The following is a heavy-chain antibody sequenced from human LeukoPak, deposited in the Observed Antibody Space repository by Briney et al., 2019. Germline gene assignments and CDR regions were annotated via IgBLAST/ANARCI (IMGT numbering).Heavy chain of an antibody. CDR1: GGSLSSYY. D-gene: IGHD2-8*01. J-gene: IGHJ6*03. Sequence: SETLSLTCAVSGGSLSSYYWSWIRQPPGKGLEWIGYIYYSGSTNYNPSLKSRVTISVDTSKNQFSLKLSSVTAADTAVYYCARRGPCTNGVCCEWCDYYYYMDVWGKGTTVTVSS. CDR2: IYYSGST. CDR3: ARRGPCTNGVCCEWCDYYYYMDV. V-gene: IGHV4-59*08.